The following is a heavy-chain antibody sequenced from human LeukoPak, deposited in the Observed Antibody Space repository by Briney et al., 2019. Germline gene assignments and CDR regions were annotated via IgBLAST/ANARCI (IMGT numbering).Heavy chain of an antibody. CDR2: ISYDASNK. V-gene: IGHV3-30*04. CDR1: EFTFSSYA. Sequence: PGGSLRLSCADSEFTFSSYAMHWVRQAPGKWLEWVALISYDASNKYYADSVKGRFTISRDNSKNTLYLQLNSLRTEDTAVYYCARGARGSGWRVFDIWGQGTMVTVSS. CDR3: ARGARGSGWRVFDI. D-gene: IGHD6-19*01. J-gene: IGHJ3*02.